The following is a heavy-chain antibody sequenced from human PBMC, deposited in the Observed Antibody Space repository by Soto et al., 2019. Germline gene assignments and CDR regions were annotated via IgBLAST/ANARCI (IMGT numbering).Heavy chain of an antibody. CDR1: GFTFSSYG. CDR3: ARESVGYDILTGTPLRYYYYGMDV. D-gene: IGHD3-9*01. Sequence: GGSLRLSCAASGFTFSSYGMHWVRQAPGKGLEWVAVIWYDGSNKYYADSVKGRFTITRDNSKNTLYLQMNSLRAEDTAVYYCARESVGYDILTGTPLRYYYYGMDVWGQGTTVTVSS. V-gene: IGHV3-33*01. CDR2: IWYDGSNK. J-gene: IGHJ6*02.